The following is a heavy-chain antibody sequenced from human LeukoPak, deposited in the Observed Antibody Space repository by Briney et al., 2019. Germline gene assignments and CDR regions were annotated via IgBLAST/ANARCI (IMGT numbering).Heavy chain of an antibody. Sequence: KISQSLSLTCAVSGDSVSSNSATWHWIRQSPSRGLEWLVRTYYRSKWYNDYAESVKSRITINPDTSKNQFSLQLNSVTPEDTAVYFCARDLAGDGGYSYGMVDYWGQGTLVTVSS. CDR2: TYYRSKWYN. CDR1: GDSVSSNSAT. J-gene: IGHJ4*02. CDR3: ARDLAGDGGYSYGMVDY. V-gene: IGHV6-1*01. D-gene: IGHD5-18*01.